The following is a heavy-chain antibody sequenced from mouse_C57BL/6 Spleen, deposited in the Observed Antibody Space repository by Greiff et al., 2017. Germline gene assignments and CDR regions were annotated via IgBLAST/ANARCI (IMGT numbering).Heavy chain of an antibody. Sequence: QVQLQQPGAELVKPGASVKMSCKASGYTFTSYWITWVKQRTGQGLEWIGDIYPGSGSTNYNEKFKSKATLTVDTSSSTAYMQLSSLTSEDSAVYYCARASDSNFYFDYWGQGTTLTVSS. CDR1: GYTFTSYW. CDR2: IYPGSGST. CDR3: ARASDSNFYFDY. D-gene: IGHD2-5*01. J-gene: IGHJ2*01. V-gene: IGHV1-55*01.